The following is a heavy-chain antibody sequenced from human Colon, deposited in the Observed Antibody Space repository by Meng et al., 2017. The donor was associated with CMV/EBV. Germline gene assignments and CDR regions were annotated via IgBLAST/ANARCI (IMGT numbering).Heavy chain of an antibody. D-gene: IGHD6-19*01. CDR3: ARETSGWSTGIDY. CDR1: GGSFSGYY. V-gene: IGHV4-34*01. J-gene: IGHJ4*02. Sequence: LSCAVYGGSFSGYYWSWIRQPPGKGLEWIGEINHSGSTNYNPSLKSRLTIEVDTSRNQFSLKLTSVSAADTAMYYCARETSGWSTGIDYWGQGTLVTVSS. CDR2: INHSGST.